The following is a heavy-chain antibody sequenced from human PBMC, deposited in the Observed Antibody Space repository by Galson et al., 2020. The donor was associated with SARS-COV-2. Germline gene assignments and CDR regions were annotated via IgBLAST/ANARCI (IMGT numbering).Heavy chain of an antibody. Sequence: GESLKISCAASGFTFSSYGMHWVRQAPGKGLEWVALIWYDGSNKYYADSVKGRFTISRDNSKNTLYLQMNSLRAEDTAVYYCARDLSPYYYDSSGYKRDVWGQGTTVTVSS. CDR1: GFTFSSYG. V-gene: IGHV3-33*01. CDR2: IWYDGSNK. D-gene: IGHD3-22*01. J-gene: IGHJ6*02. CDR3: ARDLSPYYYDSSGYKRDV.